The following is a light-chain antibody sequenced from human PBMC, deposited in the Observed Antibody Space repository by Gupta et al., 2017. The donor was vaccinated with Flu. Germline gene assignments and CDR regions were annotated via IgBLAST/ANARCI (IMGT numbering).Light chain of an antibody. CDR3: YSAADTWV. J-gene: IGLJ3*02. V-gene: IGLV3-27*01. Sequence: SYELTQPSSVSVSPGQTARITCSGDVLAKKYARWFQQKPGQAPVLVIYKDSERPSGIPDRFSGSSSGTTVTLTISGAQVEDEADYYCYSAADTWVFGGGTKLTVL. CDR2: KDS. CDR1: VLAKKY.